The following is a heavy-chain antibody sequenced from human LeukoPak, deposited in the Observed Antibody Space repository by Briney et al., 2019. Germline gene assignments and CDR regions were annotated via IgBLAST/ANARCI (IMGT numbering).Heavy chain of an antibody. V-gene: IGHV3-33*06. D-gene: IGHD2-2*01. CDR2: TWYDGSNT. J-gene: IGHJ4*02. CDR3: AKDLRPYCSSSSCSTPFDY. Sequence: GGSLRLSCAASGFTFSLYGMHWVRQAPGKGLEWVAMTWYDGSNTYYADSLRGRFTIARDNSKNTLYLQMNSLGAEDTAVYYCAKDLRPYCSSSSCSTPFDYWGQGTLVTVSS. CDR1: GFTFSLYG.